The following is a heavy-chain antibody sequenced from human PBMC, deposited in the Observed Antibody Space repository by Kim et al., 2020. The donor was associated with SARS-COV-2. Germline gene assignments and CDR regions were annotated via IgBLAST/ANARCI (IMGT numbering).Heavy chain of an antibody. D-gene: IGHD3-9*01. V-gene: IGHV3-30*18. Sequence: GGSLRLSCAASGFTFSSYGMHWVRQAPGKGLEWVAVISYDGSNKYYADSVKGRFTISRDNSKNTLYLQMNSLRAEDTAVYYCAKDPRYYDILTGYLVGQHIYYYYGMDVWGQGTTVTVSS. CDR1: GFTFSSYG. CDR2: ISYDGSNK. J-gene: IGHJ6*02. CDR3: AKDPRYYDILTGYLVGQHIYYYYGMDV.